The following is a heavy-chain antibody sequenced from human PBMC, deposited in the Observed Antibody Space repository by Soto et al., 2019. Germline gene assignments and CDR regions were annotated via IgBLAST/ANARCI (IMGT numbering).Heavy chain of an antibody. CDR1: GYTFTRYD. D-gene: IGHD4-17*01. CDR2: MNPKSGYT. J-gene: IGHJ4*01. Sequence: QVQLVQSGAEVKKPGASVKVSCKTSGYTFTRYDINWVRQATGQGLEWMGWMNPKSGYTGSAQRFQGRITMTRATSISTAYMELSSLRSEDTAMYYCARTDGALDYWGQGTLVTVSS. V-gene: IGHV1-8*01. CDR3: ARTDGALDY.